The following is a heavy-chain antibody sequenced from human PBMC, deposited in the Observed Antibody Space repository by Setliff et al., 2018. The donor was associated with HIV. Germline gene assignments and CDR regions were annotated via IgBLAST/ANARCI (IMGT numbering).Heavy chain of an antibody. CDR2: IHSRGRT. D-gene: IGHD6-13*01. V-gene: IGHV4-4*07. J-gene: IGHJ5*02. CDR1: GGSFVVYR. Sequence: SETLSLTCTISGGSFVVYRWSWIRQSAGRGLEWIGRIHSRGRTNYNPSLKGRVTMSLDTSKNQFSLKLSSVTAEATAFYYCARDSSIWYLNGDERFDPWGQGTLVTV. CDR3: ARDSSIWYLNGDERFDP.